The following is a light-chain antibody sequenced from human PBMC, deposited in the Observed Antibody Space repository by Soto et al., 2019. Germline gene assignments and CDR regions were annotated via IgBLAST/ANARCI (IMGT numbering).Light chain of an antibody. CDR1: SNDIGAYKY. J-gene: IGLJ1*01. CDR2: EVN. V-gene: IGLV2-14*01. Sequence: QSALTQPASVSGSPGQSITISCTGSSNDIGAYKYVSWYLQHPGKAPKLIIFEVNNRPSGVSNRFSGSKSGNTASLTISGLQAEDEADYYCSSYTSSPYLFGSGTKLTVL. CDR3: SSYTSSPYL.